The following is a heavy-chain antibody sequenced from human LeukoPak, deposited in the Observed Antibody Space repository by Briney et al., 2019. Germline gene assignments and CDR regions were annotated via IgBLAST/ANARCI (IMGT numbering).Heavy chain of an antibody. CDR2: IYYSGST. D-gene: IGHD6-19*01. CDR1: GGSISSYY. CDR3: ARHGYSSGSLAWFDP. V-gene: IGHV4-59*08. J-gene: IGHJ5*02. Sequence: SETLSLTCTVAGGSISSYYWSWIRQPPGKGLEWIGYIYYSGSTNYNPSLKSRVTISVDTSKNQFSLKLSSVAAADTAVYYCARHGYSSGSLAWFDPWGQGTQVTVSS.